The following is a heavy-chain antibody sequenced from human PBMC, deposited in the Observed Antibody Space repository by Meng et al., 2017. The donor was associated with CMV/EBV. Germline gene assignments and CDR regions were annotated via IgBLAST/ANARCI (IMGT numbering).Heavy chain of an antibody. Sequence: GESLKISCAASGLIFSNAWMSWVRQAPGKGLEWVGRIRSKTDGGSTEYATPVRGRFIISRDDSKNTLYLQLSSLKSKDTAVYYCTKDPGTIDDYRSKGGMAVWGKGPRSPSPQ. CDR2: IRSKTDGGST. V-gene: IGHV3-15*01. D-gene: IGHD4-11*01. J-gene: IGHJ6*04. CDR3: TKDPGTIDDYRSKGGMAV. CDR1: GLIFSNAW.